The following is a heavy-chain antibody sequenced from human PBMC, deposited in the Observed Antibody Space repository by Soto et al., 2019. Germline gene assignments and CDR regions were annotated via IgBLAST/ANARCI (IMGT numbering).Heavy chain of an antibody. J-gene: IGHJ6*02. D-gene: IGHD3-22*01. CDR2: ISYDGSHK. CDR3: ARDGADYYDIYYYYGMDV. CDR1: GFNFSSYG. V-gene: IGHV3-30*03. Sequence: GGSLRLSCAVSGFNFSSYGMHWVRQAPGKGLEWVAVISYDGSHKASADSVKGRFAISRDNSKNTLFLQMNSLRAEDTAVYYCARDGADYYDIYYYYGMDVWGQRTTVTVSS.